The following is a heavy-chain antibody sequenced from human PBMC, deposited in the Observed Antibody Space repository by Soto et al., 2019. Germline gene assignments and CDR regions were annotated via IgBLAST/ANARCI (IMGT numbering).Heavy chain of an antibody. D-gene: IGHD6-19*01. V-gene: IGHV3-23*01. Sequence: PGGSLRLSCAASGFTFSNYAMSWVRQAPGKGLEGVSRISGSAASAYYADSVKGRFTISRDNSKNTLYLQMYSLRAEDTAVYYYAKERSAGWTDTFDYWGQGSLVTVSS. CDR2: ISGSAASA. J-gene: IGHJ4*02. CDR3: AKERSAGWTDTFDY. CDR1: GFTFSNYA.